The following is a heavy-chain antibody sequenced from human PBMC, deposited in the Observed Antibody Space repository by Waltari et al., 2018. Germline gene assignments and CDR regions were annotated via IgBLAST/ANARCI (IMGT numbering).Heavy chain of an antibody. J-gene: IGHJ5*02. V-gene: IGHV4-4*02. CDR3: ARDRGRGLYLDT. Sequence: QLQLQESGPGLVKPSGTLSLSCAVSGDSVSSTYWRIGQVHANGRSNYNPSFASRVTVSLNTSKNLFSLKVTSATAADTGLYYCARDRGRGLYLDTWGPGTLVTVSP. CDR2: VHANGRS. D-gene: IGHD2-15*01. CDR1: GDSVSSTYW.